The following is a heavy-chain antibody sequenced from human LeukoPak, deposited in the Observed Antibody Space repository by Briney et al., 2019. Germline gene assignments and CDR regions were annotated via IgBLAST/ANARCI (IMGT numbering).Heavy chain of an antibody. V-gene: IGHV3-30*18. D-gene: IGHD2-2*02. CDR2: ISFDGSTS. J-gene: IGHJ4*02. CDR3: TKGLYCPSAGCYTRQTEFDY. CDR1: GFTFSHYG. Sequence: GGSLRLSCAASGFTFSHYGMHWVRQAPGKGLEWVAVISFDGSTSYYADSVKGRFTISRDNSQNTLFLQMSSLRADDTAVYYCTKGLYCPSAGCYTRQTEFDYWGQGTLVTVSS.